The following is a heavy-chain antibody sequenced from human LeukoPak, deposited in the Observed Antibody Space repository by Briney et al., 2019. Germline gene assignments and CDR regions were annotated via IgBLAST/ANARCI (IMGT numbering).Heavy chain of an antibody. CDR2: IYYSGST. D-gene: IGHD6-13*01. CDR1: GGSVSSGSYY. Sequence: SETLSLTCTGSGGSVSSGSYYWSWLRQPPGKGLEWIGYIYYSGSTNYNPSLKSRVTISVDTSKNQFSLKLSSVTAADTAVYYCAREPTGIAAAGSVDYWGQGTLVTVSS. CDR3: AREPTGIAAAGSVDY. V-gene: IGHV4-61*01. J-gene: IGHJ4*02.